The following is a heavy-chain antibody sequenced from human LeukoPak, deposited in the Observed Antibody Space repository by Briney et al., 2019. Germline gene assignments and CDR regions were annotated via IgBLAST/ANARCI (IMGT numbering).Heavy chain of an antibody. Sequence: SETLSLTCTVSGGSISSSSYYWGWIRQPPGKGLEWIGSIYYSGSTYYNPSLKSRVTISVDTSKNQFSLKLSSVTAADTAVYYCARDSDAMITFGGVIAYWGQGTLVTVSS. V-gene: IGHV4-39*07. CDR1: GGSISSSSYY. CDR2: IYYSGST. J-gene: IGHJ4*02. CDR3: ARDSDAMITFGGVIAY. D-gene: IGHD3-16*02.